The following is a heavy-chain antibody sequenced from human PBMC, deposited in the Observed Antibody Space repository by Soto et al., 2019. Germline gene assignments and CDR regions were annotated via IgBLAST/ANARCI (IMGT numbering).Heavy chain of an antibody. V-gene: IGHV1-18*01. CDR1: GYTFTSYG. Sequence: QVQLVQSGAEVKKPGASVKVSCKASGYTFTSYGISWVRQAPGQGLEWMGWISAYNGNTNYAQKLQGRVTMTTDTATSTAYMELRSLRSDDTAVYYCARDRPYSSSWPTTLRDNWFDPWGQGTLVTVSS. D-gene: IGHD6-13*01. CDR3: ARDRPYSSSWPTTLRDNWFDP. CDR2: ISAYNGNT. J-gene: IGHJ5*02.